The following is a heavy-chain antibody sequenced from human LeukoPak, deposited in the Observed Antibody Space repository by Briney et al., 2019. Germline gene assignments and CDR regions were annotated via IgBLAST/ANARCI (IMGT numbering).Heavy chain of an antibody. D-gene: IGHD5-12*01. V-gene: IGHV3-30*18. CDR1: GFTFSSYG. J-gene: IGHJ3*02. CDR2: ISYDGSNK. Sequence: PGGSLRLSCAASGFTFSSYGMHWVRQAPGKGLEWVAVISYDGSNKYYADSVKGRFTISRDNSKNTLYLQMNSLRAEDTAVYYCAKLVASLLKDASYAFDIWGQGTMVTVSS. CDR3: AKLVASLLKDASYAFDI.